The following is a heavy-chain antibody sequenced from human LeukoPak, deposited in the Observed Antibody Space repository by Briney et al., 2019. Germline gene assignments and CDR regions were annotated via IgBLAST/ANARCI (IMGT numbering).Heavy chain of an antibody. Sequence: SETLSLTCTVSGGSISSSSYYWGWIRQPPGKGLEGIGSIYYSGSTYYNPSLKSRVTISVDTSKNQFPLKLRSVPAADTAVYSCARHWRDLSYVASSGQGTLVTVSS. CDR3: ARHWRDLSYVAS. V-gene: IGHV4-39*01. D-gene: IGHD2-21*02. CDR1: GGSISSSSYY. J-gene: IGHJ4*02. CDR2: IYYSGST.